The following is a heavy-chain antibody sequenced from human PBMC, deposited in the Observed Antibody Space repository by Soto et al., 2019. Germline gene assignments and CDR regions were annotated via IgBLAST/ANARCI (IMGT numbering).Heavy chain of an antibody. CDR1: GYTFTGYY. Sequence: AASVKVSCKASGYTFTGYYMHWVRQAPGQGLEWMGWINPNSGGTNYAQKLRGRVTMTRDTSISTAYMELSRLRSDDTAVYYCARDFDPYSSGWYGYYYYYGMDVWGQGTTVTVSS. V-gene: IGHV1-2*02. J-gene: IGHJ6*02. CDR3: ARDFDPYSSGWYGYYYYYGMDV. CDR2: INPNSGGT. D-gene: IGHD6-19*01.